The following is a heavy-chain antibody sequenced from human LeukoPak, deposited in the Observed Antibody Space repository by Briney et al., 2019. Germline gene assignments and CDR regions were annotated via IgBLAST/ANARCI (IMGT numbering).Heavy chain of an antibody. D-gene: IGHD3-10*01. Sequence: EASVKVSCKASGYTFTSYGISWVRQAPGQGLEWMGWISAYNGNTNYAQKLQGRVTMTTDTSTSTAYMELRSLRSEDTAVYYCARDLWFGELLSGLFYWGQGTLVTVSS. CDR3: ARDLWFGELLSGLFY. V-gene: IGHV1-18*01. CDR1: GYTFTSYG. CDR2: ISAYNGNT. J-gene: IGHJ4*02.